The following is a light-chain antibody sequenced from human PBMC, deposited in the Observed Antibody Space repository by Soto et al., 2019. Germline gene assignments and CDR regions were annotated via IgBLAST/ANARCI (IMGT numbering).Light chain of an antibody. CDR3: MQGIHWPYT. V-gene: IGKV2-30*02. J-gene: IGKJ2*01. CDR1: QSLVHSDGNTY. CDR2: KVS. Sequence: DVVMTQSPLSLPVTLGQPASISCTSSQSLVHSDGNTYLSWFQQRPGQSPRRLISKVSNRDSGVPDRFSGSASGTDFTLKISRVEAEDVGVYYCMQGIHWPYTFGQGTKLEIK.